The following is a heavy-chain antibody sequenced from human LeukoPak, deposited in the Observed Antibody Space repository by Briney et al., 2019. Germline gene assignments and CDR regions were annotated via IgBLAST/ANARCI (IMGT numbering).Heavy chain of an antibody. D-gene: IGHD2-21*01. CDR3: ARAPYCGGDCYSGSDY. V-gene: IGHV1-2*02. CDR1: GYTFTGYY. Sequence: ASVKVSCKASGYTFTGYYMHWVRQAPGQGLEWMGWINPNSGGTNYAQKFQGRVTMTRDTSISTAYMELSRLRSDDTAVYYCARAPYCGGDCYSGSDYWGQGTLVTVSS. J-gene: IGHJ4*02. CDR2: INPNSGGT.